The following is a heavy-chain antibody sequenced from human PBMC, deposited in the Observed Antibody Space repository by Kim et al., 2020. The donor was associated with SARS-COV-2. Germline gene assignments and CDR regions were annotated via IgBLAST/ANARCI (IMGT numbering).Heavy chain of an antibody. CDR2: IRSSSSYI. CDR1: GFTFRSNS. D-gene: IGHD6-13*01. J-gene: IGHJ6*01. Sequence: GGSLRLSCAASGFTFRSNSMHWVRQAPGKGLEWVSAIRSSSSYIYYADSVKGRFTISRDNAKNSLYLQMNSLRAEDTAVYYCARARGWRLLVPVFYYSY. V-gene: IGHV3-21*01. CDR3: ARARGWRLLVPVFYYSY.